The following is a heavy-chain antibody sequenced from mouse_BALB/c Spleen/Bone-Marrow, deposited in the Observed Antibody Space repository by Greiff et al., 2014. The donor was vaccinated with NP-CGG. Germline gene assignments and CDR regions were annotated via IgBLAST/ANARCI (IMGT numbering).Heavy chain of an antibody. CDR1: GYTFSSYW. D-gene: IGHD1-1*01. V-gene: IGHV1-9*01. Sequence: QVQLQQPGAELMKPGASVKISCKATGYTFSSYWIEWVKQRPGHGLEWIGEILPGRGGTNYNEKFKGKATFTSDTSSNTAYMQLSSLTSEDSAVYYCARWDTTAMDYWGQGTSATVSS. J-gene: IGHJ4*01. CDR3: ARWDTTAMDY. CDR2: ILPGRGGT.